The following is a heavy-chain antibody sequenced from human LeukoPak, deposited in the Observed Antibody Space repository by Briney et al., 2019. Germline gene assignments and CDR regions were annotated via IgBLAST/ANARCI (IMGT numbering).Heavy chain of an antibody. CDR2: IYYSGST. Sequence: SETLSLTCTVSGGSISSYYWSWIRQPPGKGLEWIGYIYYSGSTNYNPSLKSRVTISVDTSKYQFSLKLSSVTAADTAVYYCARKLGIAVGDYYYYGLDVWGQGTTVTVSS. V-gene: IGHV4-59*01. D-gene: IGHD6-19*01. CDR3: ARKLGIAVGDYYYYGLDV. J-gene: IGHJ6*02. CDR1: GGSISSYY.